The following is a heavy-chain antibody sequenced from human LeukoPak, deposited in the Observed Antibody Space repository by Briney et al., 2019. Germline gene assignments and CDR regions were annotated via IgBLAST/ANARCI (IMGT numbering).Heavy chain of an antibody. CDR2: ISYDGSNK. CDR3: ARGLYYYDSSGYYYDWYFDL. J-gene: IGHJ2*01. V-gene: IGHV3-30*04. CDR1: GFTFSGYA. D-gene: IGHD3-22*01. Sequence: GRSLRLSCAASGFTFSGYAMHWVRQAPGKGLEWVAVISYDGSNKYYADSVKGRFTISRDNSKNTLYLQMNSLRAEDTAVYYCARGLYYYDSSGYYYDWYFDLWGRGTLVTVSS.